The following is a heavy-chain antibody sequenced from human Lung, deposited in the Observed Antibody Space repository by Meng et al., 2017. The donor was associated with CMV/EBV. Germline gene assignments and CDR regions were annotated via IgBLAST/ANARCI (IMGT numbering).Heavy chain of an antibody. CDR2: MSSSSGSR. V-gene: IGHV3-23*01. D-gene: IGHD3-9*01. Sequence: GESLKISCAASGFTFSRSAMTWVRQAPGKGLEWVSAMSSSSGSRYYADAVKGRFTISRDNSKNTLYLQMNSVRAEDTAVYFCAKSVPTIWRPMDVWGQGPXVTVSS. J-gene: IGHJ6*02. CDR1: GFTFSRSA. CDR3: AKSVPTIWRPMDV.